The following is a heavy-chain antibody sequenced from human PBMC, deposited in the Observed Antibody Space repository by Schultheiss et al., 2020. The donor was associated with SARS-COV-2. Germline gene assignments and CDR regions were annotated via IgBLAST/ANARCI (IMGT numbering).Heavy chain of an antibody. Sequence: SETLSLTCTVSGGSISSSSYYWGWIRQPPGKGLEWIGYIYYSGSTNYNPSLKSRVTISVDTSKNQFSLKLSSVTAADTAVYYCAKGSSDYWGQGTLVTVSS. D-gene: IGHD6-6*01. CDR2: IYYSGST. J-gene: IGHJ4*02. CDR3: AKGSSDY. CDR1: GGSISSSSYY. V-gene: IGHV4-61*05.